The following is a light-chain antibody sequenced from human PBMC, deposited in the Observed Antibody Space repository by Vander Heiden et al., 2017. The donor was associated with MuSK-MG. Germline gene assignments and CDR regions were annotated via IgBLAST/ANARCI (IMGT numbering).Light chain of an antibody. CDR1: QSISSY. CDR3: QQSDSTPLYT. Sequence: DIQMTQSPSSLSASVGDRVTITCRASQSISSYLNWYQQKPGKAPKLLIYAASSLQSGVPSRFSGSGYGTDFTLTISSRQPEDFTTYYCQQSDSTPLYTFGKGTKLXIK. V-gene: IGKV1-39*01. CDR2: AAS. J-gene: IGKJ2*01.